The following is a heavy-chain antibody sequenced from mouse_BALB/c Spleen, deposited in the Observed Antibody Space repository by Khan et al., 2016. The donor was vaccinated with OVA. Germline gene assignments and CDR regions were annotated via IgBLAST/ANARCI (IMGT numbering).Heavy chain of an antibody. CDR1: GDTFISYY. CDR2: IYPGDGRT. J-gene: IGHJ1*01. V-gene: IGHV1S56*01. CDR3: AISYYGSFWYFDV. Sequence: QVQLQQSGLELVNPGASVKMSCTASGDTFISYYIHWVKQRPGQGLEWIGWIYPGDGRTKYNEKFKGKTTLTADKSSSTAYMLLSSLTSEDSAIYFWAISYYGSFWYFDVWGAGTTVTVSS. D-gene: IGHD1-1*01.